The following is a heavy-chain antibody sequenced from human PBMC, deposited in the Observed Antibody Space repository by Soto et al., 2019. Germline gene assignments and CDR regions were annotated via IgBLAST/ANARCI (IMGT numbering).Heavy chain of an antibody. D-gene: IGHD2-2*01. CDR1: GFTCSSYS. Sequence: GGSLRLSCAASGFTCSSYSMNWVRQAPGKGLEWVSYISSSSSTIYYADSVKGRFTISRGNAKNSLYLQMNSLRAEDTAVYYCARGVRGGYCSSTSCFDAFDSWGQGKMVTVSS. V-gene: IGHV3-48*01. CDR3: ARGVRGGYCSSTSCFDAFDS. CDR2: ISSSSSTI. J-gene: IGHJ3*02.